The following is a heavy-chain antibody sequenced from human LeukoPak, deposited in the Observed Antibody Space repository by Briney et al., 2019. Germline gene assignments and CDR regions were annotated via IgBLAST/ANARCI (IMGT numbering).Heavy chain of an antibody. CDR1: GFTFSSYS. D-gene: IGHD3-9*01. CDR3: AGATEGYFDWLPYFDY. Sequence: GGSLRLSCAASGFTFSSYSMNWVRQAPGKGLEWVSYISSSSSTIYYADSVKGRFTISRDNAKNSLYLQMNSLRDEDTAVYYCAGATEGYFDWLPYFDYWGQGTLVTVSS. J-gene: IGHJ4*02. CDR2: ISSSSSTI. V-gene: IGHV3-48*02.